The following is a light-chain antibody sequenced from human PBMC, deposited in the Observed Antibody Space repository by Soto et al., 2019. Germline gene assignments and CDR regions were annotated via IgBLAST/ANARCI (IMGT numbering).Light chain of an antibody. J-gene: IGLJ1*01. V-gene: IGLV2-14*03. CDR2: DVS. Sequence: QSVLTQPASVSGSPGQSITISCTGNSSDVGGYNYVSWYQHHPGKAPKLIIYDVSNRPSGVSIRFSGSKSDNTASLTISGPQPADEADYHCSSYTTSNTRQIVFGTGTKVTVL. CDR1: SSDVGGYNY. CDR3: SSYTTSNTRQIV.